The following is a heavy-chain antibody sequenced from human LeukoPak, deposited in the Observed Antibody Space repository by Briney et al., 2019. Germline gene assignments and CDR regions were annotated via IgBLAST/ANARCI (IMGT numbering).Heavy chain of an antibody. J-gene: IGHJ4*02. CDR2: FDPEDGET. CDR1: GYTLTELS. V-gene: IGHV1-24*01. Sequence: ASVKVSCKVSGYTLTELSMHCVRQAPGKGLEWMGGFDPEDGETIYAQKFQGRVTMTEDTSTDTAYMELSSLRSEDTAVYYCATGPNRGYSYGSSLNYWGQGTLVTVSS. D-gene: IGHD5-18*01. CDR3: ATGPNRGYSYGSSLNY.